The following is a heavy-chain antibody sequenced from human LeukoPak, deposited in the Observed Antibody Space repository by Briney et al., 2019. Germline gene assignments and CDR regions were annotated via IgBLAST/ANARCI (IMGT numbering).Heavy chain of an antibody. CDR1: GGSISSYY. Sequence: PSETLSLTCTVSGGSISSYYWSWIRQPPGKGLEWVGYIYYSGSTNYNPSLKSRVTISVDTSKNQFSLKLSSVTAADTAVYYCASLGNYDILTGYCYYFDYWGQGTLVTVSS. CDR2: IYYSGST. CDR3: ASLGNYDILTGYCYYFDY. J-gene: IGHJ4*02. V-gene: IGHV4-59*01. D-gene: IGHD3-9*01.